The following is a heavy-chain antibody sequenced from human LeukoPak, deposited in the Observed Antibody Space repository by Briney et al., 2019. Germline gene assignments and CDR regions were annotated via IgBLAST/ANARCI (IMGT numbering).Heavy chain of an antibody. CDR3: ARIQVNWYGEVTPLSPPNYGMDV. CDR2: ISPYNGNT. Sequence: ASVKVSCKASGYTFTDDGISLVRQAPGQGLEWMGWISPYNGNTKYADKVLGRVTMSTDISTTTAYMELRGLRSDDTAVYYCARIQVNWYGEVTPLSPPNYGMDVWGQGTTVIVSS. V-gene: IGHV1-18*01. J-gene: IGHJ6*02. CDR1: GYTFTDDG. D-gene: IGHD3-10*01.